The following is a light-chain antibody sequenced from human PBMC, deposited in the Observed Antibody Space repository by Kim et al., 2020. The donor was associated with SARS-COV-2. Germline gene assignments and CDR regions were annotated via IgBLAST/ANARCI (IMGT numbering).Light chain of an antibody. J-gene: IGLJ3*02. CDR3: NSRDSSGNHPHWV. CDR2: GKN. V-gene: IGLV3-19*01. CDR1: SLRSYY. Sequence: SSELTQDPAVSVALGQTVRITCPGDSLRSYYASWYQQKPGQAPVLVIYGKNNRPSGIPDRFSGSSSGNTASLTITGAQAEDEADYYCNSRDSSGNHPHWVFGGGTKLTVL.